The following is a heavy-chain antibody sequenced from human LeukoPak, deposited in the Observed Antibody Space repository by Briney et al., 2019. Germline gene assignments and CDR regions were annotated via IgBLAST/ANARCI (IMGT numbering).Heavy chain of an antibody. CDR2: IYSGGST. D-gene: IGHD4-17*01. CDR3: ARASLTVTPLFDY. CDR1: GFSVSANY. J-gene: IGHJ4*02. Sequence: PGGSLRLSCAAYGFSVSANYMSWVRQAPGKGLGWVSVIYSGGSTYYADSVKGRFTISRDNSKNTLYLQMNSLRSEDTAVYYCARASLTVTPLFDYWGQGTLVTVSS. V-gene: IGHV3-53*05.